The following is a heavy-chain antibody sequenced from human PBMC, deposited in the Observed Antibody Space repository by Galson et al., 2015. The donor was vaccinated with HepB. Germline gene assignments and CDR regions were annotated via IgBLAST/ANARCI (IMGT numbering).Heavy chain of an antibody. J-gene: IGHJ6*02. Sequence: SLRLSCAASGFTFTNYAMTWVRQAPGKGLEWFSGINDSGDSTFYADSVKGRFTVSRDNSKNTLYLQMNSLRAEDTAVYYCAKGEKYCSSTSCYLGHNYYYYYGMDVWGQGTTVTVSS. D-gene: IGHD2-2*01. CDR1: GFTFTNYA. V-gene: IGHV3-23*01. CDR2: INDSGDST. CDR3: AKGEKYCSSTSCYLGHNYYYYYGMDV.